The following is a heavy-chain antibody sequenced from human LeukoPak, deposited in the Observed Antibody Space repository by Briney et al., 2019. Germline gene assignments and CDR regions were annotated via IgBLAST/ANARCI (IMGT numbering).Heavy chain of an antibody. J-gene: IGHJ4*02. CDR3: AKVMDRDIVATIRLGSQYYFDY. V-gene: IGHV3-23*01. D-gene: IGHD5-12*01. CDR1: GFTFSSYG. Sequence: GSLRLSCAASGFTFSSYGMCWVRHAPGEGLDWSSAISGSGGTTYYADSVKGRFTISRDNSKNTLYLQLNSLRAEDTAVYYCAKVMDRDIVATIRLGSQYYFDYWGQGTLVTVSS. CDR2: ISGSGGTT.